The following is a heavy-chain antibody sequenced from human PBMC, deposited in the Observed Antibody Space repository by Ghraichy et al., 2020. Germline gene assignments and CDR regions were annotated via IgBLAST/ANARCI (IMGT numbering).Heavy chain of an antibody. CDR3: AKDLSSTSFSYP. J-gene: IGHJ5*02. CDR1: GFTFSSYA. CDR2: ISGSGGST. D-gene: IGHD2-2*01. Sequence: GESLNISCAASGFTFSSYAMSWVRQAPGKGLEWVSAISGSGGSTYYADSVKGRFTISRDNSKNTLYLQMNSLRAEDTAVYYCAKDLSSTSFSYPWGQGTLVTVSS. V-gene: IGHV3-23*01.